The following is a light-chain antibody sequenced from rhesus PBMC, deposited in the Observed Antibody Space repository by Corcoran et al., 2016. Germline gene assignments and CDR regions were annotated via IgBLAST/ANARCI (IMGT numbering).Light chain of an antibody. CDR1: QGINKE. J-gene: IGKJ4*01. CDR3: LQDYTTPLT. V-gene: IGKV1-94*01. Sequence: DIQMTQSPSSLSASVGDRVTVTCRRSQGINKELSWYQQKPGKAPTLLIYAASRLQTGVSSRFSGSGSGTDYALTISSLQPEDVATYYCLQDYTTPLTFGGGTKVEIK. CDR2: AAS.